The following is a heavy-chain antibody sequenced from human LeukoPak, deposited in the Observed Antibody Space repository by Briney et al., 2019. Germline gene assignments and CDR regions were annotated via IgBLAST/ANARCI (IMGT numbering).Heavy chain of an antibody. CDR3: VRDGMAVAGTAPLDY. Sequence: GGSLRLSCAASGFSVSNNYMSWVRQAPGKGLEWVSVIYCGGSTFYADSVKGRFTISRDNSKNTLYLQMSSLTPEDAAVYYCVRDGMAVAGTAPLDYWGQGILVTVSS. D-gene: IGHD6-19*01. CDR2: IYCGGST. CDR1: GFSVSNNY. J-gene: IGHJ4*02. V-gene: IGHV3-66*01.